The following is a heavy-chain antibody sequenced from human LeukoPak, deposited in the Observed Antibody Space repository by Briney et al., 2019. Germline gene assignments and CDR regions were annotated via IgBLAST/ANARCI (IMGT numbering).Heavy chain of an antibody. V-gene: IGHV3-21*01. CDR3: GKEPTSMGSDY. J-gene: IGHJ4*02. CDR2: ISDSSTYI. CDR1: GFTFSTYS. Sequence: PGGSLRLSCTASGFTFSTYSMTWVRQAPGKGLEWVSSISDSSTYIYYTDSVKGRFTISRDNAKNSLYLQMNSLRADDAAVYHCGKEPTSMGSDYWGQGTLVTVSA. D-gene: IGHD5-18*01.